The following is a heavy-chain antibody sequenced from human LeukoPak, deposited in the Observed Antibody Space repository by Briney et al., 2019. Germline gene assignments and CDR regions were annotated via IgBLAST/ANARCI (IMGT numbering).Heavy chain of an antibody. J-gene: IGHJ3*02. CDR2: INQDGSDK. Sequence: GSSLRLSCAASGFTFSSYWMSWGRQAPGKGLEWVANINQDGSDKYYVDSVKGRFTISRDNAKNSLYLQMNSLRSEDTAVYYCARAAYGSGYAFDIWGQGTMVTVSS. D-gene: IGHD3-10*01. CDR3: ARAAYGSGYAFDI. CDR1: GFTFSSYW. V-gene: IGHV3-7*01.